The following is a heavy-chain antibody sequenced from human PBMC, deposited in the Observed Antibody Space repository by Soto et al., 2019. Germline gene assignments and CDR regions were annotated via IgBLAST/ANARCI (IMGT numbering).Heavy chain of an antibody. CDR2: ISDSGGST. V-gene: IGHV3-23*01. CDR1: GFTFSSYS. CDR3: AKSRYDFWSGNDY. J-gene: IGHJ4*02. Sequence: GGSLRLYCAASGFTFSSYSMSWVRQAPGKGLAWVSDISDSGGSTNYIDSVKGRFTISRDNSKNTLYLQMNSLRAEDTAVYYCAKSRYDFWSGNDYWGQGTLVTVSS. D-gene: IGHD3-3*01.